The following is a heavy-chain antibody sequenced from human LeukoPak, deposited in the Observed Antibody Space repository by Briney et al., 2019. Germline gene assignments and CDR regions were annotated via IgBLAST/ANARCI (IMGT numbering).Heavy chain of an antibody. D-gene: IGHD1-26*01. CDR1: GFTFSTYG. CDR2: IRYDAINK. Sequence: PGGSLRLSCAASGFTFSTYGMHWVRQAPGKGLEWVAFIRYDAINKYYADSVKGRFTISRDNSRNTLYLQMNSLRAEDTALYYCAKDGDTVSGTYYFDMDVGGKGTTVSISS. J-gene: IGHJ6*03. CDR3: AKDGDTVSGTYYFDMDV. V-gene: IGHV3-30*02.